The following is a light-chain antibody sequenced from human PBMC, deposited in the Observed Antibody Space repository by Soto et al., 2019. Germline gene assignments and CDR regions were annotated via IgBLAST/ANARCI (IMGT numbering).Light chain of an antibody. V-gene: IGLV2-14*01. CDR3: SSYTSSSTL. CDR2: EVS. Sequence: QSALTQPGSVSDSPGQSITISCTGTSSDVGGYNYVSWYQQHPGKAPKLMIYEVSNRPSGVSNRFSGSKSGNTASLTISGLQAEDEADYYCSSYTSSSTLFGGGTKLTVL. J-gene: IGLJ2*01. CDR1: SSDVGGYNY.